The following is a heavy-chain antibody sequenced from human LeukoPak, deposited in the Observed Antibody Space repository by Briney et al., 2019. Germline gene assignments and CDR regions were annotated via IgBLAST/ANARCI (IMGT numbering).Heavy chain of an antibody. CDR3: AKDGAYCGGSNCYLFDS. Sequence: GGSLRLSCAASGFTFSSYATSWVRQAPGKGLEWVSGISRSGDTPHYADSVKGQFTISRDNSKNTVYLQMNSLRAEDTAVYYCAKDGAYCGGSNCYLFDSWGQGTLVTVSS. J-gene: IGHJ4*02. V-gene: IGHV3-23*01. D-gene: IGHD2-15*01. CDR2: ISRSGDTP. CDR1: GFTFSSYA.